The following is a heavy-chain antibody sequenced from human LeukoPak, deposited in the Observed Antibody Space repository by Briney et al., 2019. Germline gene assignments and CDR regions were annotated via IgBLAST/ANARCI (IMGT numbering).Heavy chain of an antibody. D-gene: IGHD6-13*01. Sequence: GGSLRLSCAASGFTFSDYYMSWIRQAPGKGLEWVSYISSSGSTIYYADSVKGRFTISRDNAKNSLYLQMNSLRAEDTAVYYCAKGYSSTWYVPFDYWGQGTLVSVSS. J-gene: IGHJ4*02. CDR2: ISSSGSTI. CDR1: GFTFSDYY. V-gene: IGHV3-11*01. CDR3: AKGYSSTWYVPFDY.